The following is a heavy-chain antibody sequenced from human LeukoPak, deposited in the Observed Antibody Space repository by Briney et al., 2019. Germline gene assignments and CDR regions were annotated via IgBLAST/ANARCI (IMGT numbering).Heavy chain of an antibody. V-gene: IGHV1-18*01. J-gene: IGHJ4*02. D-gene: IGHD2-21*02. Sequence: GASVKVTCKPSGYTFTSYGISWVRQAPGQGLEWMGWISAYNGNTNYAQKLQGRVTMTTDTSTSTAYMELRSLRSVDTAVYYCARDISSTMVVTAIAPFGYWGQGTLVTVSS. CDR2: ISAYNGNT. CDR1: GYTFTSYG. CDR3: ARDISSTMVVTAIAPFGY.